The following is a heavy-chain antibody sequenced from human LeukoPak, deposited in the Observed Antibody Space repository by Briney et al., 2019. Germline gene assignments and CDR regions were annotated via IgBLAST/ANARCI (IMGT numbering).Heavy chain of an antibody. CDR2: MNPNSGNT. Sequence: ASVTVSFTASGYTFTSYDINWVRQAPGQGLEWMGWMNPNSGNTGYAQKFQGRVTITRNTSISTAYMELSSLRSEDTAVYYCARGRGSRSWYRRFDYWGQGTLVTVSS. CDR3: ARGRGSRSWYRRFDY. D-gene: IGHD6-13*01. V-gene: IGHV1-8*03. J-gene: IGHJ4*02. CDR1: GYTFTSYD.